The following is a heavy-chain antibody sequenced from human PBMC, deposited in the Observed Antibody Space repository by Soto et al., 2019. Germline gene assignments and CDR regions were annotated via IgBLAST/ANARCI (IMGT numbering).Heavy chain of an antibody. CDR2: IDPSDSYT. Sequence: PGESLKISCKGSGYSFTSYWISWVRQMPGKGLEWMGRIDPSDSYTNYSPSFQGHVTISADKSISTAYLQWSSLKASDPAMYYCARHSSPLYCSGGSCYSLSHYYFDYWGQGTLVTVSS. CDR1: GYSFTSYW. D-gene: IGHD2-15*01. V-gene: IGHV5-10-1*01. J-gene: IGHJ4*02. CDR3: ARHSSPLYCSGGSCYSLSHYYFDY.